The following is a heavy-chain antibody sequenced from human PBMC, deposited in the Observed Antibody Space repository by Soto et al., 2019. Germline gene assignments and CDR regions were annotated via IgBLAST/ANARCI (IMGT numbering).Heavy chain of an antibody. CDR1: KFTFSDFG. Sequence: PGGSLRLSCAASKFTFSDFGMHWVRQAPDKGLEWLGTIWYDGTKKIYGDSVKGRFTIFRDNSKNTLYLQMNSLRVEDTAVYYCVRDNEPRRHYGMDVWGQGTTVTVSS. CDR2: IWYDGTKK. CDR3: VRDNEPRRHYGMDV. V-gene: IGHV3-33*01. D-gene: IGHD2-8*01. J-gene: IGHJ6*02.